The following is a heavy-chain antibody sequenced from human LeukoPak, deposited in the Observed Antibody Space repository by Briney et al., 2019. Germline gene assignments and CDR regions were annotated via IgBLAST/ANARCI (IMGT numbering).Heavy chain of an antibody. Sequence: PSETLSLTCTVSGGSISSYYWSWIRQPAGKGLEWIGRIYTSGSTNYNASLKSRVSMSVDTSKNQFSLKLSSVTAADTAVYYCARGPWFRSLVGYCADGVCYPGYWGQGTLVTVSS. J-gene: IGHJ4*02. CDR2: IYTSGST. V-gene: IGHV4-4*07. CDR3: ARGPWFRSLVGYCADGVCYPGY. CDR1: GGSISSYY. D-gene: IGHD2-8*01.